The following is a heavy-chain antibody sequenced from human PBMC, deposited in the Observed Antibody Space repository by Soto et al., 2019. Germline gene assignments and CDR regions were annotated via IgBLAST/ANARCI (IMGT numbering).Heavy chain of an antibody. CDR2: IYYSGST. D-gene: IGHD2-21*02. V-gene: IGHV4-30-4*01. CDR3: AGGLYCGGDCRNWFDP. J-gene: IGHJ5*02. Sequence: ASETLSLTCTVSGGSISSGDYYWSWIRQPPGKGLEWIGYIYYSGSTYYNPSLKSRVTISVDTSKNQFSLKLSSVTAADTAVYYCAGGLYCGGDCRNWFDPWGQGTLVTVSS. CDR1: GGSISSGDYY.